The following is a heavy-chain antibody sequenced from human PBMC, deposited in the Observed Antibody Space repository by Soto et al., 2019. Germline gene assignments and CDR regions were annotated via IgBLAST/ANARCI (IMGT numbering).Heavy chain of an antibody. V-gene: IGHV3-30*04. D-gene: IGHD1-1*01. CDR1: EFTFNNYA. CDR2: ILYDGSNK. J-gene: IGHJ4*02. Sequence: GGSLRLSCAASEFTFNNYAMHWVRQAPGKGLEWVAVILYDGSNKYYADSVKGRFSISRDNSKNTLYLQMNSLRAEDTAVYYCARSHYRRWLQLFYFDYWGQGTLVTVSS. CDR3: ARSHYRRWLQLFYFDY.